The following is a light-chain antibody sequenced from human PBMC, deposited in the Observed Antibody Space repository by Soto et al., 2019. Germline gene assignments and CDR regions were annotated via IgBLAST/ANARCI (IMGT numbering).Light chain of an antibody. V-gene: IGLV4-69*01. Sequence: QPVLTQSPSASASLGASVKLTCTLSSGHSSYAIAWHQQQPEKGPRYLMKLNSDGSHSKGDGIPDRFSGSSSGAERYLTISSLQSEAEADYYCQTWGTGIQVFGTGTKVTVL. CDR3: QTWGTGIQV. J-gene: IGLJ1*01. CDR2: LNSDGSH. CDR1: SGHSSYA.